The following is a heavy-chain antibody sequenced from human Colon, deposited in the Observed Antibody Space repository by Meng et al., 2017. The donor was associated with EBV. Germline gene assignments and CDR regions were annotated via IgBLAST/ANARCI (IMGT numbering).Heavy chain of an antibody. CDR1: GGSMSSGDYF. D-gene: IGHD1-14*01. V-gene: IGHV4-30-4*01. Sequence: QVQVQESGPGLVXPXXXXXLTCTVSGGSMSSGDYFWNWIRQPPGKGLEWIGYTYYSGNTYYNPSLKSRVTISIDTSKNQFSLKLSSVTAADTAVYYCARAEYYNWFDPWGQGTLVTVSS. J-gene: IGHJ5*02. CDR2: TYYSGNT. CDR3: ARAEYYNWFDP.